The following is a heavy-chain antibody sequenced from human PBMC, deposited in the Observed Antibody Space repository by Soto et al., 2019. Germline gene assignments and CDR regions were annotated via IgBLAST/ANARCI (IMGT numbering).Heavy chain of an antibody. CDR1: GYTFTSYG. Sequence: QVQLVQSGAEVKKPGASVKVSCKASGYTFTSYGISWVRQAPGQGLEWMGWISAYNGNTNYAQKLQGRVTMTTNTSTSKAYRELRSLRSDDTAVYSCARQAAVTPWDYWGQGTLVTVSS. CDR2: ISAYNGNT. J-gene: IGHJ4*02. D-gene: IGHD4-17*01. V-gene: IGHV1-18*01. CDR3: ARQAAVTPWDY.